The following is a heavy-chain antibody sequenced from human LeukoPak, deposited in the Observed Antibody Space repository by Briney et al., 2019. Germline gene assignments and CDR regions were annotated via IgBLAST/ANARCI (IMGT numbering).Heavy chain of an antibody. D-gene: IGHD2-15*01. V-gene: IGHV4-59*01. CDR2: IYDSGTT. CDR3: ARTKRVDYFDF. J-gene: IGHJ4*02. CDR1: GASISGYY. Sequence: PSETLSLTCSVSGASISGYYWSWIRQPPGKGLEWIAYIYDSGTTDYNPSLKSRVAISIDTSKNHFSLKLNSVTAADTAVYYCARTKRVDYFDFWGQGTLVTVSP.